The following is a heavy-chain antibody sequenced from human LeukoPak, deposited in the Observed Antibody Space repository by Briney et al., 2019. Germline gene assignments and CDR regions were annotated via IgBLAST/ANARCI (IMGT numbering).Heavy chain of an antibody. V-gene: IGHV3-23*01. D-gene: IGHD3-16*02. CDR1: GFIFSSYA. CDR3: AKRYSNSFDY. J-gene: IGHJ4*02. Sequence: GGSLRLSCAASGFIFSSYAMSWVRQAPGRGLEWVSAVRGRDGTTYYADSVKGRFTISRDNSKNMVYLQMNSLRAEDTAVYYCAKRYSNSFDYWGQGTLVTVSS. CDR2: VRGRDGTT.